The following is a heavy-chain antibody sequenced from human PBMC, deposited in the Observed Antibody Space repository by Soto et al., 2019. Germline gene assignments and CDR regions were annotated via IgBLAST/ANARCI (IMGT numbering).Heavy chain of an antibody. CDR1: GFTFSSYG. CDR2: ISYDGSNK. V-gene: IGHV3-30*18. CDR3: AKVAMIVVVIGDFDY. D-gene: IGHD3-22*01. Sequence: QVQLVESGGGVVQPGRSLRLSCAASGFTFSSYGMHWVRQAPGKGLEWVAVISYDGSNKYYADSVKGRFTISRDNSKNTLYLQMNSLRAEDTAVYYCAKVAMIVVVIGDFDYWGQGTLVTVSS. J-gene: IGHJ4*02.